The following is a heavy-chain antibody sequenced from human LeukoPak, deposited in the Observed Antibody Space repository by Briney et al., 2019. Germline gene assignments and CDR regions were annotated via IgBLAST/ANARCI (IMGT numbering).Heavy chain of an antibody. CDR1: GYTFTHYA. V-gene: IGHV7-4-1*02. J-gene: IGHJ4*02. CDR2: INTNTGNP. D-gene: IGHD3-10*01. CDR3: ARGDGSGSFYTDY. Sequence: ASVTVSCKASGYTFTHYAINWVRQAPGQGLEWMGWINTNTGNPTYAQGFTGRFVFSLDTSVSTASLLISSLKAEDTAVYFCARGDGSGSFYTDYWGQGTLVTVSS.